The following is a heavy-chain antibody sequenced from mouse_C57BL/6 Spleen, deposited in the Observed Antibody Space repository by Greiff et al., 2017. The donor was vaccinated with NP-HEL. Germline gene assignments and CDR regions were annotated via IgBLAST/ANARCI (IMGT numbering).Heavy chain of an antibody. D-gene: IGHD4-1*01. CDR3: ARREGTGRFAY. J-gene: IGHJ3*01. CDR2: INYDGSST. V-gene: IGHV5-16*01. CDR1: GFTFSDYY. Sequence: EVKLMESEGGLVQPGSSMKLSCTASGFTFSDYYMAWVRQVPEKGLEWVANINYDGSSTYYLDSLKSRFIISRDNAKNILYLQMSSLKSEDTATYYCARREGTGRFAYWGQGTLVTVSA.